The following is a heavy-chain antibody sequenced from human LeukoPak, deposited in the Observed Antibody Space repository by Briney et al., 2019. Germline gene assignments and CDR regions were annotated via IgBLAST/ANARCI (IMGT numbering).Heavy chain of an antibody. Sequence: ASVKVSCKASGYTFTSYGISWVRQAPGQGLEWMGLICAYNGNTNYAQKLQGRVTMTTDTSTSTAYMELRSLRSDDTAVYYCAKVGASRLGRPFDYWGQGTLVTVSS. D-gene: IGHD1-26*01. V-gene: IGHV1-18*01. CDR1: GYTFTSYG. J-gene: IGHJ4*02. CDR3: AKVGASRLGRPFDY. CDR2: ICAYNGNT.